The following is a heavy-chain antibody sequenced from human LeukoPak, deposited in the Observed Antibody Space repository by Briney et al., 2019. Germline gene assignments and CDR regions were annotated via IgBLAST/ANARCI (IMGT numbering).Heavy chain of an antibody. CDR3: AKGGGITLVRGVTVDY. J-gene: IGHJ4*02. CDR2: ISGSGAST. Sequence: QTGASLRLSCAASGFSFSSYAMSWVRQAPGKGPEWVSSISGSGASTYYADSVKGRFTISRDNSKNTLYLQMNSLRAEDTAVYSCAKGGGITLVRGVTVDYWGQGTLVTVSS. CDR1: GFSFSSYA. D-gene: IGHD3-10*01. V-gene: IGHV3-23*01.